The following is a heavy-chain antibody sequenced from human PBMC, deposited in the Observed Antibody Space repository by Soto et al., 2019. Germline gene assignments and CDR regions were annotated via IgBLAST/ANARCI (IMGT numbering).Heavy chain of an antibody. Sequence: QITLKESGPTEVNPTETLALTCTFSGFSLATKGVGVGWVRQPPGGAREWIAVIYWDDDTRYSPSLETRLTITKDTPKNQVALTMTDMDFVDTATFYCAHVTITYGGVVGDEAFDVWGQGAVVTVSS. V-gene: IGHV2-5*02. CDR2: IYWDDDT. CDR3: AHVTITYGGVVGDEAFDV. CDR1: GFSLATKGVG. J-gene: IGHJ3*01. D-gene: IGHD3-16*02.